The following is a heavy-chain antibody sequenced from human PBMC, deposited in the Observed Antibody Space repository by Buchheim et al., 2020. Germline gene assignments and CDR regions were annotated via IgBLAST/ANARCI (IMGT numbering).Heavy chain of an antibody. Sequence: EVQLLESGGGLVQPGGSLRLSCAASGFTFSSYAMSWVRQAPGKGLEWVSAISGSGGSTYYADSVKGRFTISRDNSKNTLYLQMNSLRAEDTAVYYCAILGIQLWVQPGQDFDYWGQGTL. CDR2: ISGSGGST. J-gene: IGHJ4*02. CDR3: AILGIQLWVQPGQDFDY. CDR1: GFTFSSYA. V-gene: IGHV3-23*01. D-gene: IGHD5-18*01.